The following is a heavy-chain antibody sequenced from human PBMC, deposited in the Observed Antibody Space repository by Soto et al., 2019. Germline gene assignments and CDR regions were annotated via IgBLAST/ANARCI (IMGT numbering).Heavy chain of an antibody. V-gene: IGHV1-69*13. D-gene: IGHD6-13*01. CDR1: GGAFNNYA. CDR2: IIPIFGTA. CDR3: ARGRIAVAGTEY. Sequence: SVKVSCKASGGAFNNYAISWVRQAPGQGLEWMGGIIPIFGTANYAQKFQGRVTITADESTSTAYMELSSLRSEDTAVYYCARGRIAVAGTEYWGQGTLVTVSS. J-gene: IGHJ4*02.